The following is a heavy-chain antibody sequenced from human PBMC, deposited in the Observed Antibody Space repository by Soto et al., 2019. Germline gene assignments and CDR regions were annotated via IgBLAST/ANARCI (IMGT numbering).Heavy chain of an antibody. J-gene: IGHJ4*02. V-gene: IGHV4-39*01. CDR2: IYYSGST. CDR3: ASGGVDCGGDCYFDY. Sequence: SETLSLTCTVSGGSISSSSYYWGWIRQPPGKGLEWIGSIYYSGSTYYNPSLKSRVTISVDTSKNQFSLKLSSVTAADTAVYYCASGGVDCGGDCYFDYWGQGTLVTVSS. D-gene: IGHD2-21*02. CDR1: GGSISSSSYY.